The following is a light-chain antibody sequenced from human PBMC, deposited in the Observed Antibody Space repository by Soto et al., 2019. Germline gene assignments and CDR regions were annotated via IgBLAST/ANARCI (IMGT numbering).Light chain of an antibody. V-gene: IGLV1-40*01. Sequence: QSVLTQPPSVSGAPGQRVTISCTGSSSNIGAGYDVHWYQQLPGTAPKLLIYGNSNRPSGAPDRFSGSKSGTSASLAITGLQAEDEADYYCQSYDSSLSGSVVFGGGTKVTV. CDR1: SSNIGAGYD. J-gene: IGLJ2*01. CDR2: GNS. CDR3: QSYDSSLSGSVV.